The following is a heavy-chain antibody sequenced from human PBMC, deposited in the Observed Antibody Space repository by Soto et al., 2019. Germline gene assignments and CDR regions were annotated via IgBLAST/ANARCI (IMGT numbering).Heavy chain of an antibody. V-gene: IGHV1-69*02. Sequence: QVQLVQSGAEVKKPGSSVKVSCKASGGTFRRSTISWVRQAPGQGLEWMGRIIPILGIANYAQKFQGRVTITADKSTSTAYMELSRLRSEDTAVYYCARKPASYTNGVCCAGAFDIWGQGTMVTVSS. CDR3: ARKPASYTNGVCCAGAFDI. CDR2: IIPILGIA. CDR1: GGTFRRST. J-gene: IGHJ3*02. D-gene: IGHD2-8*01.